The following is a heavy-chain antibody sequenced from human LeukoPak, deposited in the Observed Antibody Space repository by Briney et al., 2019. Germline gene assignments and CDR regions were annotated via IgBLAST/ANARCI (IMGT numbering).Heavy chain of an antibody. CDR1: GGSISSSSYY. CDR2: LYYSGST. J-gene: IGHJ3*02. Sequence: SETLSLTYTVSGGSISSSSYYWGWIRQPPGKGLEWIGSLYYSGSTYYNPSLKSRVTISVDTSKNQFSLKLSSVTAADTSLYYCARHSRVVAFDTFDIWGQGTMVTVSS. CDR3: ARHSRVVAFDTFDI. V-gene: IGHV4-39*01. D-gene: IGHD3-22*01.